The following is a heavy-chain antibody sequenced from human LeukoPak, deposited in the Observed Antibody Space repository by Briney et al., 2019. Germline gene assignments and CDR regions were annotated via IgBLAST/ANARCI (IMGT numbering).Heavy chain of an antibody. V-gene: IGHV4-59*01. Sequence: SETLSLTCTVSGGSISSYYWSWIRQPPGKGLEWIGYIYYSGGTNYNPSLKSRVTISVDTSKNQFSLKLSSVTAADTAVYYCASLGYGSGTWGQGTLVTVSS. CDR2: IYYSGGT. J-gene: IGHJ5*02. CDR1: GGSISSYY. D-gene: IGHD3-10*01. CDR3: ASLGYGSGT.